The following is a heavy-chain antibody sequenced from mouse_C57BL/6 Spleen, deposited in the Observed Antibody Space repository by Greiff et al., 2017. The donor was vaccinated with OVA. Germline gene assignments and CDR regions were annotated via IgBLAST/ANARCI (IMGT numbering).Heavy chain of an antibody. CDR2: IYPGSGNT. CDR1: GYTFTDYY. V-gene: IGHV1-76*01. Sequence: VQLQQSGAELVRPGASVKLSCKASGYTFTDYYINWVKQRPGQGLEWIARIYPGSGNTYYNEKFKGKATLTAEKSSSTAYMQLSSLTSEDSAVYFGARGDYGSSYKAWFAYWGQGTLVTVSA. J-gene: IGHJ3*01. D-gene: IGHD1-1*01. CDR3: ARGDYGSSYKAWFAY.